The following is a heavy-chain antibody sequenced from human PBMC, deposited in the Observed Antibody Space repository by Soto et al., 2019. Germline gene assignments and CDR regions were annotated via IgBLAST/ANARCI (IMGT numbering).Heavy chain of an antibody. D-gene: IGHD2-8*02. J-gene: IGHJ4*02. Sequence: SETLSLTCTVSGASITGTSYWGWIRQPAGKGLEWIGRFSLSGTTNYNPSLRSRVTMSADVSKNQFSLRLTPVTAADTALYYCARGMTPPGAPAWYYFDSWGQGTLVTVSS. CDR3: ARGMTPPGAPAWYYFDS. V-gene: IGHV4-4*07. CDR2: FSLSGTT. CDR1: GASITGTSY.